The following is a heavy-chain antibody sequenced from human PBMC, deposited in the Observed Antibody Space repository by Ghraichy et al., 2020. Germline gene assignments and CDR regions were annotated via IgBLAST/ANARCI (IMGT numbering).Heavy chain of an antibody. V-gene: IGHV4-34*01. CDR2: INHSGST. D-gene: IGHD5-18*01. Sequence: SQTLSLTCAVYGGSFSGYYWSWIRQPPGKGLEWIGEINHSGSTNYNPSLKSRVTISVDTSKNQFSLKLSSVTAADTAVYYCARGRGYSYGYGRHIGYWGQGTLVTVSS. J-gene: IGHJ4*02. CDR1: GGSFSGYY. CDR3: ARGRGYSYGYGRHIGY.